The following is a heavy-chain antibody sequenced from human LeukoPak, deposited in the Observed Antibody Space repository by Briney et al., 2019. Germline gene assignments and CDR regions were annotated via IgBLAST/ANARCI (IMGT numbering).Heavy chain of an antibody. V-gene: IGHV4-39*07. CDR3: ARAPHTSPTDYYFDF. CDR1: GDSVSSDNFY. J-gene: IGHJ4*02. D-gene: IGHD1-14*01. CDR2: IYRSGST. Sequence: SETLSLTCNVSGDSVSSDNFYWAWIRQPPGKGPEWIGTIYRSGSTYHNPSLKSRLTISIDTSKNQFSLKLTSVTAADTALYFCARAPHTSPTDYYFDFWGPGTLVTVSS.